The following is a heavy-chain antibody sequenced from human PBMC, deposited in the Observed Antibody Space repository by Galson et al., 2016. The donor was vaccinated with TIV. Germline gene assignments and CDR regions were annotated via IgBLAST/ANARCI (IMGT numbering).Heavy chain of an antibody. CDR2: IFPSDSDT. V-gene: IGHV5-51*01. Sequence: SGAEVKKTGESLKISCKDSGYNFITYWIGWARQMPGKGLEWMGIIFPSDSDTRYSPSFEGQVTISADKSASTISLQWTSLKTSDSGIYYCARRGGSDSPARAFDIWGQGTMVTVSS. J-gene: IGHJ3*02. D-gene: IGHD2-21*01. CDR3: ARRGGSDSPARAFDI. CDR1: GYNFITYW.